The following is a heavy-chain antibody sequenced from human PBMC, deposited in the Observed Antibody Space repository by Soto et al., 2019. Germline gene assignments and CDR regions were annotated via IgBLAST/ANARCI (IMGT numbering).Heavy chain of an antibody. V-gene: IGHV4-30-2*01. CDR1: GGSISSGGYS. Sequence: LSLTCAVSGGSISSGGYSWSWIRQPPGKGLEWIGYIYHSGSTYYNPSLKSRVTISVDRSKNQFSLKLSSVTAADTAVYYCARDLSVGVGWFDPWGQGTLVTVSS. J-gene: IGHJ5*02. CDR2: IYHSGST. CDR3: ARDLSVGVGWFDP. D-gene: IGHD2-15*01.